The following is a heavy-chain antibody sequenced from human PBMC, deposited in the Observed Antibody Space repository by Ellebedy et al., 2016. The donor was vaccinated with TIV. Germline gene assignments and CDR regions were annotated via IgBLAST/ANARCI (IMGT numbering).Heavy chain of an antibody. D-gene: IGHD5-12*01. CDR3: TRDMVQGMVARYLWFDY. J-gene: IGHJ4*02. V-gene: IGHV1-18*01. Sequence: ASVKVSCKASGYTFKSHGISWVRQVPGQRPEWVGWISTYTGDTDYARAYQGRVTMTTDTSTSTAYMELTNLRNDDTAVYYCTRDMVQGMVARYLWFDYWGQGTLVIVSS. CDR1: GYTFKSHG. CDR2: ISTYTGDT.